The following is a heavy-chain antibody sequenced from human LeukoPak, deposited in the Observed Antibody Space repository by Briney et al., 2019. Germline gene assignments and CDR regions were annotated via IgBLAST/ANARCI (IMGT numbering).Heavy chain of an antibody. CDR1: GFTFSSYG. Sequence: PGGSLRRSCAASGFTFSSYGMHWVRQAPGKGLEWVAFIRYDGSNKYYADSVKGRFTISRDNSKNTLYLQMNSLRAEDTAVYYCAKDRPYCSGGSCYSEVPDYWGQGTLVTVSS. J-gene: IGHJ4*02. CDR2: IRYDGSNK. D-gene: IGHD2-15*01. CDR3: AKDRPYCSGGSCYSEVPDY. V-gene: IGHV3-30*02.